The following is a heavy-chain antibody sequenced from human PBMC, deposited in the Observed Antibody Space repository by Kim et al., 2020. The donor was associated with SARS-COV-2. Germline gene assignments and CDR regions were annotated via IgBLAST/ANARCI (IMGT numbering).Heavy chain of an antibody. Sequence: GGSLRLSCAASGFTFSSYEMNWVRQAPGKGLEWVSYISSSGSTIYYADSVKGRFTISRDNAKNSLYLQMNSLRAEDTAVYYCAREGAGTTLVYFDYWGQGTLVTVSS. CDR3: AREGAGTTLVYFDY. D-gene: IGHD1-1*01. CDR1: GFTFSSYE. CDR2: ISSSGSTI. V-gene: IGHV3-48*03. J-gene: IGHJ4*02.